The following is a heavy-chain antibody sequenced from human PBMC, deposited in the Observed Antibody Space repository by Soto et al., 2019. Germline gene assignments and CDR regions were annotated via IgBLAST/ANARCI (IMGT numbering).Heavy chain of an antibody. J-gene: IGHJ4*02. Sequence: QVQLVQSGAEVKRPGASVKVSCETSGYGFTSFDLNWVRQAPGQGLEWMGWVNGKSGNTASAPKFQGRLTMTRNVSITTVYMELSKLTYEDKAIYFCARGNNWIYVGEYFDTWGRGTLVTVSS. CDR3: ARGNNWIYVGEYFDT. V-gene: IGHV1-8*01. D-gene: IGHD1-7*01. CDR1: GYGFTSFD. CDR2: VNGKSGNT.